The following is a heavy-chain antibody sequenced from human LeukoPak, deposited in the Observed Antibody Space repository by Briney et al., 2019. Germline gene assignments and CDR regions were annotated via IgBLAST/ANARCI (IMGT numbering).Heavy chain of an antibody. J-gene: IGHJ6*02. Sequence: GASVKVSCKFSGYTLPELSMHGVRQAPGRGRAGVGGFDPEDGETIYAQKFQGRVTMTEDTSTDTAYMELSSLRSEDTAVYYCAKGSSHYYYYGMDVWGQGTTVTVSS. CDR3: AKGSSHYYYYGMDV. CDR2: FDPEDGET. V-gene: IGHV1-24*01. CDR1: GYTLPELS.